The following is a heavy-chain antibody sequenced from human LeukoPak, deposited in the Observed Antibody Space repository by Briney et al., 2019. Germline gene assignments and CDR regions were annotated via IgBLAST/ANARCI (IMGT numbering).Heavy chain of an antibody. CDR2: IYYSGST. Sequence: SETLSLTCTVSGGSISSSSYYWGWIRQPPGKGLEWIGSIYYSGSTYYNPSLKSRVTISVDTSKNQFSLKLSSVTAADTAVYYCARLSEQQWLGPFDYWGQGTLVTVSS. CDR3: ARLSEQQWLGPFDY. J-gene: IGHJ4*02. CDR1: GGSISSSSYY. V-gene: IGHV4-39*01. D-gene: IGHD6-19*01.